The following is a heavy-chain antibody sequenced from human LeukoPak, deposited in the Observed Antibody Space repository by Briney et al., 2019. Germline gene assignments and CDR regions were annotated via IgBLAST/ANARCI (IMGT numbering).Heavy chain of an antibody. Sequence: ASVKVSCKASGYTFTTYDINWVRQAAGQGLEWMGWMNPNSGNTGYAQKFQGRVTMTRDTSTSTSYMELRSLRSDDTAVYYCGRDLGAVAGPDYWGQGTLVTVSS. D-gene: IGHD6-19*01. CDR2: MNPNSGNT. V-gene: IGHV1-8*01. CDR1: GYTFTTYD. CDR3: GRDLGAVAGPDY. J-gene: IGHJ4*02.